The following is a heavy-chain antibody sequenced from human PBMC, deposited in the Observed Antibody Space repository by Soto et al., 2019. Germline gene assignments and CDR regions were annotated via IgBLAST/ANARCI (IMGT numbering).Heavy chain of an antibody. CDR3: VREENDGYVGAFSL. Sequence: EVQLVESGGGLVQPGASLRLSCAASGFTFSTYTMNWVRQAPGKGLEWVSYISRSSSTIYYADSVKGRFTISRDNGKNSLYLQVYSLRVVDPVVYSCVREENDGYVGAFSLW. J-gene: IGHJ3*01. CDR2: ISRSSSTI. V-gene: IGHV3-48*01. CDR1: GFTFSTYT. D-gene: IGHD5-12*01.